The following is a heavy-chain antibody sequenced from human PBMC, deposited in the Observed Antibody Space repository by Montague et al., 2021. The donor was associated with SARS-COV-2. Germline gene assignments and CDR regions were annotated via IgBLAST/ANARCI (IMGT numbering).Heavy chain of an antibody. CDR1: GATISSDY. D-gene: IGHD3-22*01. Sequence: SETLSLTCTVSGATISSDYWSWIRQSPGKGLEWIGYMSYSGSATYNPSLESRVAISRDTSKNQFSLTLIPATAADTAIYYCARTSDPSNFDSTGYYGPFDVWDQGTTVIVSS. J-gene: IGHJ3*01. V-gene: IGHV4-59*01. CDR2: MSYSGSA. CDR3: ARTSDPSNFDSTGYYGPFDV.